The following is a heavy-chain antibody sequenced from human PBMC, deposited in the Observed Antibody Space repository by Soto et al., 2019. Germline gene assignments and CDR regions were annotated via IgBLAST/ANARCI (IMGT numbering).Heavy chain of an antibody. V-gene: IGHV3-30*18. J-gene: IGHJ4*02. Sequence: QVQLVESGGGVVQPGRSLRLSCAASGFTFSSYGMHWVRQAPGKGLEWVAVISYDGSNKYYADSVKGRFTISRENSKNTLYLQMNSLRAEDTAVYYCAKGGLGIVATIRLDYWGQRTLVTVSS. CDR3: AKGGLGIVATIRLDY. D-gene: IGHD5-12*01. CDR1: GFTFSSYG. CDR2: ISYDGSNK.